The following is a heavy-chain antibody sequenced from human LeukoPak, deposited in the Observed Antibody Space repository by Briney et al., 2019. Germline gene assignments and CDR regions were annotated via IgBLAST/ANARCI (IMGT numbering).Heavy chain of an antibody. D-gene: IGHD3-22*01. CDR2: ISYDGSNK. J-gene: IGHJ6*02. CDR3: ARDRSSYDSSGYMYYYYYGMDV. CDR1: GFTFSSYA. Sequence: GGSLRLSCAASGFTFSSYAMHWVRQAPGKGLGWVAVISYDGSNKYYADSVKGRFTISRDNSKNTLYLQMNSLRAEDTAVYYCARDRSSYDSSGYMYYYYYGMDVWGQGTTVTVSS. V-gene: IGHV3-30-3*01.